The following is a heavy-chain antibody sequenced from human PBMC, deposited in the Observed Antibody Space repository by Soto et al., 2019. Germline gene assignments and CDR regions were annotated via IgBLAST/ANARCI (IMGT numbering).Heavy chain of an antibody. V-gene: IGHV3-9*01. J-gene: IGHJ3*02. CDR3: AKSMTTVSPDAFDI. CDR1: GFTFDDYA. CDR2: ISWNSGSI. Sequence: EVQLVESGGGLVQPGRSLRLSCAASGFTFDDYAMHWVRQAPGKGLEWVSGISWNSGSIGYADSVKGRFTISRDNAKNSLYLQMNSLIAEDTALYYCAKSMTTVSPDAFDIWGQGTMVTVSS. D-gene: IGHD4-17*01.